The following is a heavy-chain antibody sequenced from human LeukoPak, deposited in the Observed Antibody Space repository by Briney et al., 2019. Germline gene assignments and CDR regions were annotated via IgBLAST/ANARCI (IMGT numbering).Heavy chain of an antibody. CDR1: GCTFTSYY. D-gene: IGHD3-22*01. CDR3: ARTYYDSSGWVLFDY. CDR2: INPSGGST. J-gene: IGHJ4*02. V-gene: IGHV1-46*01. Sequence: ASVKVSCKASGCTFTSYYMHWVRQAPGQGLEWMGIINPSGGSTSYAQKFQGRVTMTRDTSTSTVYMELSSLRSEDTAVYYCARTYYDSSGWVLFDYWGREPWSPSPQ.